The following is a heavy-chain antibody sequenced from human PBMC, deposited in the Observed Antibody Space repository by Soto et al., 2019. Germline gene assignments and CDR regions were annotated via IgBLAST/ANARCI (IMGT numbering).Heavy chain of an antibody. CDR3: VGGQYYFDY. CDR2: ISYDGSDK. CDR1: GFPFTSYG. V-gene: IGHV3-30*03. Sequence: QVQLVESGGGVVQPGRSLRLSSAASGFPFTSYGMHWFREGPDKGLEWVAIISYDGSDKYYAVSVKGRFTIARDNTKNTMYLQMNSLRHEDTALYYCVGGQYYFDYRGHGTLFIVSS. J-gene: IGHJ4*01. D-gene: IGHD3-10*01.